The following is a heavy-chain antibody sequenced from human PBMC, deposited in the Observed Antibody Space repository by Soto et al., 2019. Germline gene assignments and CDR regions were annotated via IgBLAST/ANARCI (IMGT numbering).Heavy chain of an antibody. D-gene: IGHD3-10*01. CDR2: ISAYNGNT. J-gene: IGHJ4*02. CDR3: VRGGYYYGSGSLYYFDY. V-gene: IGHV1-18*01. Sequence: ASVKVSCKASGYTFTSYGISWVRQAPGQGLEWMGWISAYNGNTNYAQKLQGRVTMTTDTSTSTAYMELRSLRSDDTAVYYCVRGGYYYGSGSLYYFDYWGQGTLVTVSS. CDR1: GYTFTSYG.